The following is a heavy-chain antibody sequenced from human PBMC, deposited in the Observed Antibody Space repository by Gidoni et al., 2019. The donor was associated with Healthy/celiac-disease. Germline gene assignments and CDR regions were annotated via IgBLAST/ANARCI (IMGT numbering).Heavy chain of an antibody. CDR1: GGSISSYS. CDR2: FYYSGGT. V-gene: IGHV4-59*01. Sequence: QVQLQESGPGLVKPSETLSLTCTVSGGSISSYSWSWIRQPPGKGLEWIGYFYYSGGTNDNPSLKSRVTISVDTSKNQFSLKLSSVTAADTAVYYCARGSYYDILTGYRAFDIWGQGTMVTVSS. D-gene: IGHD3-9*01. CDR3: ARGSYYDILTGYRAFDI. J-gene: IGHJ3*02.